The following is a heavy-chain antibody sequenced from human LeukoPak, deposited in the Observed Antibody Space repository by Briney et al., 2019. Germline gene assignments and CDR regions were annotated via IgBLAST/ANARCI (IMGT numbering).Heavy chain of an antibody. CDR1: GGTFSSYA. CDR3: AITPGPQYSRGGYYYYMDV. CDR2: IIPIFGTA. V-gene: IGHV1-69*05. D-gene: IGHD6-19*01. Sequence: SVKVSCKASGGTFSSYAISWVRQAHGQGLEWMGRIIPIFGTANYAQKFQGRVTITTDESTSTAYMELSSLRSEDTAVYYCAITPGPQYSRGGYYYYMDVWGKGTTVTVSS. J-gene: IGHJ6*03.